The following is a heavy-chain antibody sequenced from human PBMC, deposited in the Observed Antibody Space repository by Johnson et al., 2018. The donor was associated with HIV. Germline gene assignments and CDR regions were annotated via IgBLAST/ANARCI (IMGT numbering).Heavy chain of an antibody. V-gene: IGHV3-9*01. CDR2: ISWNSGSI. J-gene: IGHJ3*02. D-gene: IGHD3-22*01. CDR1: GFTFDDYA. Sequence: VQLVESGGGLVQPGRSLRLSCAASGFTFDDYAMHWVRQAPGKGLEWVSGISWNSGSIGYADSVKGRFTISRDNSKNTLYLQMNSLRAEDTAVYYCARDNGYYYDSSGSRNAFDIWGQGTMVTVSS. CDR3: ARDNGYYYDSSGSRNAFDI.